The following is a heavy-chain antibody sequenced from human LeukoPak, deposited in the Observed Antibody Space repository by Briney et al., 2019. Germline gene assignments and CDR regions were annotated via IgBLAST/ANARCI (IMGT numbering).Heavy chain of an antibody. Sequence: ASVKVSCKASGYTFTSYGISWVRQAPGQGLEWMGWISAYNGNTNYAQKLQGRVTMTTDTSTSTAYMELRSLRSDDTAVYYCARGLGVVVAATRIYWFDPWGQGTLVTVSS. CDR1: GYTFTSYG. V-gene: IGHV1-18*01. CDR3: ARGLGVVVAATRIYWFDP. CDR2: ISAYNGNT. J-gene: IGHJ5*02. D-gene: IGHD2-15*01.